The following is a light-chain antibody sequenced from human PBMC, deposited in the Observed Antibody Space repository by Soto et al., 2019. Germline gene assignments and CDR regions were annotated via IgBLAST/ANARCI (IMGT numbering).Light chain of an antibody. CDR1: QSVRSSY. CDR2: GVS. CDR3: QQYVTSPRT. Sequence: EIVLTQSPGTLSLSPGERATLSCRASQSVRSSYLAWYQQKLGQAPRLLIYGVSKMATGIPDRFSGSGSGSDFTLTISRLESEDFAVYYCQQYVTSPRTFGQGTKVEIK. J-gene: IGKJ1*01. V-gene: IGKV3-20*01.